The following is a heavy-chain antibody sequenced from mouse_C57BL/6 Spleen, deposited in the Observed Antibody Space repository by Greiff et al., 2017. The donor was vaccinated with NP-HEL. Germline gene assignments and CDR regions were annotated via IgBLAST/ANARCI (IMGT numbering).Heavy chain of an antibody. CDR1: GYTFTSYW. CDR3: ARHGSRGYYYAMDY. D-gene: IGHD1-1*01. CDR2: IDPSDSYT. J-gene: IGHJ4*01. V-gene: IGHV1-59*01. Sequence: QVQLQQPGAELVRPGTSVKLSCKASGYTFTSYWMHWVKQRPGQGLEWIGVIDPSDSYTNYNQKFKGKATLTVDTSSSTAYMQLSSLTSEDSAVYYCARHGSRGYYYAMDYWGQGTSVTVSS.